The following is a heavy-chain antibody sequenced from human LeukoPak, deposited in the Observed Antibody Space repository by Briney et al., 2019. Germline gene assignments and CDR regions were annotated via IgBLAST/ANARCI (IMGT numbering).Heavy chain of an antibody. CDR2: IIPILGIA. CDR3: ARVLSSGHFDY. D-gene: IGHD3-10*01. V-gene: IGHV1-69*04. CDR1: GGTFSSYA. J-gene: IGHJ4*02. Sequence: ASVKVSCKASGGTFSSYAISWVRQAPGQGLEWMGRIIPILGIANYAQRFQGRVTITAEKSTSEAYMELSSLRSEDTAIYYCARVLSSGHFDYWGQGTLVTVSS.